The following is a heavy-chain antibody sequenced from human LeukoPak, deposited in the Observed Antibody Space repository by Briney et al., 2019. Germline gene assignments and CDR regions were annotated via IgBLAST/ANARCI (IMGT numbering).Heavy chain of an antibody. CDR1: GYSFTSYW. D-gene: IGHD3-22*01. J-gene: IGHJ6*03. Sequence: GESLKISCKGSGYSFTSYWIGWVRQMPGKGLEWMGIIYPGDSDTRYSPSFQGQVTISADKSISTAYLQWSGLKASDTATYYCARIGAYYYDSSGEDYYYMDVWGKGTTVTVSS. CDR2: IYPGDSDT. CDR3: ARIGAYYYDSSGEDYYYMDV. V-gene: IGHV5-51*01.